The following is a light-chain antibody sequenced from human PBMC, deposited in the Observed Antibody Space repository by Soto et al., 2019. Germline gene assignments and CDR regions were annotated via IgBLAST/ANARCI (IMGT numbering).Light chain of an antibody. Sequence: QSVLTQPASVSGSPGQSITISCTGTRSDVGGYNYVSWYQHHPGKAPKLMIYDVTNRPSGVSNRFSGSKSGNTASLTISGLQAEDEADYYCSSSTSIRILVFGGGTKLTVL. V-gene: IGLV2-14*03. CDR3: SSSTSIRILV. J-gene: IGLJ2*01. CDR2: DVT. CDR1: RSDVGGYNY.